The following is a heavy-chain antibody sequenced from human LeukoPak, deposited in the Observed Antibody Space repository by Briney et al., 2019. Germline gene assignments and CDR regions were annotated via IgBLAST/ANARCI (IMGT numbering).Heavy chain of an antibody. V-gene: IGHV3-53*01. D-gene: IGHD6-19*01. CDR3: ARGDSSGAAFDI. Sequence: GGSLRLSCAASGFTFSTYGMIWVRQAPGKGLEWVSVIYSGGSTYYADSVKGRFTISRDNSKNTLYLQMNSLRAEDTAVYYCARGDSSGAAFDIWGQGTMVTVSS. CDR2: IYSGGST. CDR1: GFTFSTYG. J-gene: IGHJ3*02.